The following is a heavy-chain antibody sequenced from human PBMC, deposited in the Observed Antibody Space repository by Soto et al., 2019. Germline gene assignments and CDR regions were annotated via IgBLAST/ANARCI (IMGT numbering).Heavy chain of an antibody. CDR3: ARDSRVLRAYGYGRDY. J-gene: IGHJ4*02. V-gene: IGHV3-33*01. Sequence: QVQLVASGGGVVQPGGSLRLSCAASGFTFSRYGLHWVRQAPGKGQVWVAVIWYDGSNKYYGESVKGRFTISRDNSTYTRYLPMNSLRADDAAVYYCARDSRVLRAYGYGRDYWGQGTLVTVSA. D-gene: IGHD5-18*01. CDR1: GFTFSRYG. CDR2: IWYDGSNK.